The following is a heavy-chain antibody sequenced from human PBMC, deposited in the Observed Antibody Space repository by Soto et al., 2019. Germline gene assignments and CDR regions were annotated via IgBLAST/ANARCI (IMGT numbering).Heavy chain of an antibody. CDR2: ISGSGGST. Sequence: GGSLRLSCAASGFTFSSYAMSWVRQAPGKGLEWVSAISGSGGSTYYADSVKGRFTISRDNSKNTLYLQMNSLRAEDTAVYYCATAPGYYGDEYGRLYYFDYWGQGTLVTVSS. CDR3: ATAPGYYGDEYGRLYYFDY. V-gene: IGHV3-23*01. D-gene: IGHD4-17*01. CDR1: GFTFSSYA. J-gene: IGHJ4*02.